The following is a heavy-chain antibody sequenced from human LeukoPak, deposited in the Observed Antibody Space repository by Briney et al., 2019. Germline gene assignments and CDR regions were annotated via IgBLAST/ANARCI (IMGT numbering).Heavy chain of an antibody. CDR1: GYSISSGYY. J-gene: IGHJ4*02. D-gene: IGHD2-21*02. V-gene: IGHV4-38-2*02. CDR2: IYHSGST. CDR3: QVVTAIDDY. Sequence: SETLSLTCTVSGYSISSGYYWGWIRQPPGKGLEWIGSIYHSGSTYYNPSLKSRVTISVDTSKNQFSLKLSSVTAADTAVYYCQVVTAIDDYWGQGTLVTVSS.